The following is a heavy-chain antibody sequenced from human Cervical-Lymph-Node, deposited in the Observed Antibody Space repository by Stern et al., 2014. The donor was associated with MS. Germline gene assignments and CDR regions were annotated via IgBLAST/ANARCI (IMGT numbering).Heavy chain of an antibody. CDR3: ARVMAPYRFGWRSDSYHGMDV. CDR2: VYHSGTT. CDR1: GGSISSTNW. V-gene: IGHV4-4*02. D-gene: IGHD5-18*01. J-gene: IGHJ6*02. Sequence: QLQLQESGPGLVKPSETLSLTCAVSGGSISSTNWWSWVRQPPGKGLEWIGEVYHSGTTNPNPSLQSRVTLSLDKSKNQFSLKLSSVTAADTAMYYCARVMAPYRFGWRSDSYHGMDVWGQGTTVTVSS.